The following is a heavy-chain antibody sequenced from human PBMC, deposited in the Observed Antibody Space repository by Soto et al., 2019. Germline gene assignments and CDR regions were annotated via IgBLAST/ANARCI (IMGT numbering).Heavy chain of an antibody. J-gene: IGHJ3*02. D-gene: IGHD3-16*01. CDR3: ASTTVWKDAFEI. CDR1: GVTVNTNY. V-gene: IGHV3-53*01. Sequence: EVQRVESGGGLIQPGGSLRLSCAASGVTVNTNYMSWVRQSPGKGLEWVSLIESGGSIYYADSVKGRFTISRDNFKNTLSLQMNSLRVEATAVYYCASTTVWKDAFEIWGQGTLVSVSS. CDR2: IESGGSI.